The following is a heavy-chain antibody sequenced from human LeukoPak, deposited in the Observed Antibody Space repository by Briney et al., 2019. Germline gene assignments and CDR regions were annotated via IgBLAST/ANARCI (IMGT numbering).Heavy chain of an antibody. D-gene: IGHD3-22*01. CDR3: AKRLGVVVPGAYYFDY. CDR1: GFTFSSYA. J-gene: IGHJ4*02. Sequence: GGSLRLSCAASGFTFSSYAMSWVRQAPGKGLEWVSGISGNGASTYYADSVKGRFTISRDNSKNQLYLQMNSLRAEDTAVYYCAKRLGVVVPGAYYFDYWGQGTLVTVSS. CDR2: ISGNGAST. V-gene: IGHV3-23*01.